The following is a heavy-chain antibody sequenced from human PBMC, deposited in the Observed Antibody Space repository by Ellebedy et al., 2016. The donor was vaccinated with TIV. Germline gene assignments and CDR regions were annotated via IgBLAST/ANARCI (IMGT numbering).Heavy chain of an antibody. D-gene: IGHD4-17*01. CDR2: INWNGDTT. CDR3: ARGRGPDYGDYLDY. J-gene: IGHJ4*02. Sequence: GGSLRLSXAASGLTFSSYAMSWVRQVPGKGLEWVSGINWNGDTTGYGDSVKGRFTISRDNAKNSLDLQMNTLRVEDTALYYCARGRGPDYGDYLDYWGQGTLVTVSS. V-gene: IGHV3-20*03. CDR1: GLTFSSYA.